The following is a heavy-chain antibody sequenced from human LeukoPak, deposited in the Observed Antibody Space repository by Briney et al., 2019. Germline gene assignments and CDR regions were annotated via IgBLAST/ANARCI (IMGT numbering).Heavy chain of an antibody. V-gene: IGHV4-38-2*02. CDR3: ARDIVGATTFYYYYMDV. J-gene: IGHJ6*03. D-gene: IGHD1-26*01. Sequence: SETLSLTCTVSGYSISSRYYRGWIRQPPGKGLEWIGSIYHSGSTYYNPSLKSRVTISVDTSKNQFSLKLSSVTAADTAVYYCARDIVGATTFYYYYMDVWGKGTTVTVSS. CDR1: GYSISSRYY. CDR2: IYHSGST.